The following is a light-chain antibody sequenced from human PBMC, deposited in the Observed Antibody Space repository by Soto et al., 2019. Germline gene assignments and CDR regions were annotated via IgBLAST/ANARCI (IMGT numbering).Light chain of an antibody. V-gene: IGKV1-12*01. CDR3: PQTNSFPLT. CDR2: AAS. J-gene: IGKJ2*01. Sequence: DIQMTQSPSSVSASVGDRVTITCRASQDISNWLAWYQQKPGRAPKFLIYAASILQRGVPSRFSGSGSGTYFTLTISSLQPEDFATYYCPQTNSFPLTFGQGTKLEIK. CDR1: QDISNW.